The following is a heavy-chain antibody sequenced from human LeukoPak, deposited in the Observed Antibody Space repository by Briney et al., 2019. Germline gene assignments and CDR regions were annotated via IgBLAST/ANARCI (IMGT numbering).Heavy chain of an antibody. V-gene: IGHV6-1*01. CDR3: ASFYCSGGSCYQYYSYYYMDV. Sequence: SQTLSHTCAISGDSVSSNSAAWNWIKQSPSRRLEWLGRTYYRSKGYNYYAISVKSRITINPDTSKNQFSLKLNSVTAVDTAVYYCASFYCSGGSCYQYYSYYYMDVWGKGTTVTISS. D-gene: IGHD2-15*01. J-gene: IGHJ6*03. CDR1: GDSVSSNSAA. CDR2: TYYRSKGYN.